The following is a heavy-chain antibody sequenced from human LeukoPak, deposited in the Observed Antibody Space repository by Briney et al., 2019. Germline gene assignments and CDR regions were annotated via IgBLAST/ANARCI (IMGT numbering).Heavy chain of an antibody. CDR2: INPNSGGT. CDR1: GYTFTGYY. Sequence: ASVKVSCKASGYTFTGYYMHWVRQAPGQGLEWIGWINPNSGGTNYAQKFQGRVTMTRDTSISTAYMELSRLRSDDTAVYYCARSPDYDSSGYPINYWGQGTLVTVSS. CDR3: ARSPDYDSSGYPINY. D-gene: IGHD3-22*01. J-gene: IGHJ4*02. V-gene: IGHV1-2*02.